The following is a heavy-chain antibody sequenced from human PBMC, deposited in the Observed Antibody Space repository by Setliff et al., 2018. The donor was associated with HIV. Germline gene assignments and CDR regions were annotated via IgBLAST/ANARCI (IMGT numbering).Heavy chain of an antibody. D-gene: IGHD5-12*01. Sequence: SETLSLTCTVSGGSISSGSHFWGWIRQPAGKGLEWIGHISTSGTTKYNPSLKSRVTISVDTSKKHFSLRLTSVTAADTAVYYCARQGDGYNLYHVYYFDYWGQGTLVTVSS. V-gene: IGHV4-61*09. CDR2: ISTSGTT. CDR3: ARQGDGYNLYHVYYFDY. J-gene: IGHJ4*02. CDR1: GGSISSGSHF.